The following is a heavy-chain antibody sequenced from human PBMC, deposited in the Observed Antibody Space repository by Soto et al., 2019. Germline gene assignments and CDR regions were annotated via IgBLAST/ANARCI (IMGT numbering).Heavy chain of an antibody. CDR1: GGSITSYN. V-gene: IGHV4-59*13. D-gene: IGHD1-26*01. J-gene: IGHJ5*02. CDR3: ARDMHPGFTHYFDP. CDR2: TSYTGST. Sequence: QVHLLESGPGLVKPSETLSLTCIVSGGSITSYNWSWIRQFPGKGREWIAFTSYTGSTNNNPSLQSRVAISMDTSKNQLSLKLTSMTAADTAVYYCARDMHPGFTHYFDPWGQGTLVTVSA.